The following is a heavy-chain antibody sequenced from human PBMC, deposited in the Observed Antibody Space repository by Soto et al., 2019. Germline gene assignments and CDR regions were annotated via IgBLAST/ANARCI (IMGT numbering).Heavy chain of an antibody. CDR3: ARDSSYDYFWGSYRYRWYFDL. J-gene: IGHJ2*01. Sequence: QVQLVESGGGVVQPGRSLRLSCAASGFTFSSYAMHWVRQAPGKGLEWVAVISYDGSNKYYADSVKGRFTISRDNSKNTLYLQMNILRSEDTAVYYCARDSSYDYFWGSYRYRWYFDLWGRGTLVTVSS. CDR1: GFTFSSYA. V-gene: IGHV3-30-3*01. CDR2: ISYDGSNK. D-gene: IGHD3-16*02.